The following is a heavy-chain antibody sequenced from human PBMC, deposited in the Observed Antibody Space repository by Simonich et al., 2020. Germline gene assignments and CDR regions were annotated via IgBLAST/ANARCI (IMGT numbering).Heavy chain of an antibody. CDR3: ARDFRLQLVEIGTYYYYGMDV. CDR2: ISSSGSTI. V-gene: IGHV3-48*03. CDR1: GFTFSSYE. D-gene: IGHD6-6*01. J-gene: IGHJ6*02. Sequence: EVQLVESGGGLVQPGGSLRLSCAASGFTFSSYEMNWVRKAPGKGLEWVSYISSSGSTIYYAESVKGRFTSSGDKAENSLYLKKNSLRAEDTAVYYCARDFRLQLVEIGTYYYYGMDVWGQGTTVTVSS.